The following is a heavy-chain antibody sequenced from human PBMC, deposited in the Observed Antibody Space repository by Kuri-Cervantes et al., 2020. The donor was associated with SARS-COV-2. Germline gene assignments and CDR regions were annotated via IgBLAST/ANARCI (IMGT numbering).Heavy chain of an antibody. J-gene: IGHJ5*02. Sequence: SETLSLTCTVSGGSISSGSYYWGWIRQPPGKGLEWIGSIYYSGSTYYNPSLKSRVIISVDTSKNQFSLKLSSVTAADTAVYYCARGQLLFDPWGQGTLVTVSS. CDR2: IYYSGST. CDR1: GGSISSGSYY. D-gene: IGHD5-24*01. CDR3: ARGQLLFDP. V-gene: IGHV4-39*01.